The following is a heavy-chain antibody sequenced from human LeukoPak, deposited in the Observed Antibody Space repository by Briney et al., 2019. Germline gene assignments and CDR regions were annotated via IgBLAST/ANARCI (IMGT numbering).Heavy chain of an antibody. CDR3: ARDQVGHGLDY. CDR2: IFDTGNT. D-gene: IGHD5-24*01. CDR1: GGPINNQY. J-gene: IGHJ4*02. V-gene: IGHV4-59*11. Sequence: SEALSLTCIVSGGPINNQYWSWIRQPPGQGLEWIGYIFDTGNTNYNPSLKSRVAISLDTSKNQFSLKLSSVTAADTAVYYCARDQVGHGLDYWGQGTLVTVSS.